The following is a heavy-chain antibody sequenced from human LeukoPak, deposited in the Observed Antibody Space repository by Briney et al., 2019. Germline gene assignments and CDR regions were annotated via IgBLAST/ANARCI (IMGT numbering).Heavy chain of an antibody. J-gene: IGHJ3*02. CDR2: INPNSGGT. CDR1: GYTFIGYY. CDR3: AREDTVTDAFDI. Sequence: ASVKVSCKASGYTFIGYYMHWVRQAPGQGLEWMGWINPNSGGTNYAQKFQGRVTMTRDTSISTAYMELSRLRSDDTAVYYCAREDTVTDAFDIWGQGTMVTVSS. V-gene: IGHV1-2*02. D-gene: IGHD4-17*01.